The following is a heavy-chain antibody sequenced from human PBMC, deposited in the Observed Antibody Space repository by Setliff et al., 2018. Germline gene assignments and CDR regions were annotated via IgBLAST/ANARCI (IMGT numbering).Heavy chain of an antibody. J-gene: IGHJ4*02. CDR1: GYTLTSYA. V-gene: IGHV1-3*01. CDR3: ARSPPTSTYYDFWSGYSYYFDY. Sequence: ASVKVSCKASGYTLTSYAMHWVRQAPGKRLEWMGWINAGNGNTKYSQKFQGRVTITRDTSASTAYMELSSLRSEDTAVYYCARSPPTSTYYDFWSGYSYYFDYWGQSTLVTVSS. D-gene: IGHD3-3*01. CDR2: INAGNGNT.